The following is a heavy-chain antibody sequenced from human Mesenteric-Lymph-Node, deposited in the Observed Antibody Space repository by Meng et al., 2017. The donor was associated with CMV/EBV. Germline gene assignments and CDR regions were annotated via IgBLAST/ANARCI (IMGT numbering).Heavy chain of an antibody. Sequence: CKASGYTFTSYGMNWVRQAPGQGLEWMGRINHNSGGTNNAQKFQDWVTMTSDTSISTVYMELSRLRSDDTAVYYCARDASGTRNFDYWGQGTLVTVSS. CDR2: INHNSGGT. V-gene: IGHV1-2*04. CDR1: GYTFTSYG. J-gene: IGHJ4*02. D-gene: IGHD6-13*01. CDR3: ARDASGTRNFDY.